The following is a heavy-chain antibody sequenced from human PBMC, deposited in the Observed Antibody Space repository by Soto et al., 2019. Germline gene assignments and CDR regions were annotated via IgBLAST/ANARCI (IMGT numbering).Heavy chain of an antibody. CDR2: ISSSGSTI. J-gene: IGHJ4*02. V-gene: IGHV3-11*01. CDR1: GFAFSDPY. D-gene: IGHD4-17*01. Sequence: QVQLVESGAGLVKPGGSLRLSCAASGFAFSDPYMSWIRQAPGKGLEWISYISSSGSTIYYADSVKGRFTISRDNAKKSLYLQMDSLTADDTAVYYCARGGASVTTPFDYWGQGTQVTVSS. CDR3: ARGGASVTTPFDY.